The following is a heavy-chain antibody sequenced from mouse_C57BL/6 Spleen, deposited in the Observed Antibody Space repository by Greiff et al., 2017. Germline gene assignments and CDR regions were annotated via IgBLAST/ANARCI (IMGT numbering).Heavy chain of an antibody. V-gene: IGHV14-1*01. D-gene: IGHD1-1*01. CDR1: GFNIKDYY. CDR3: TKDYGSSYRFAY. Sequence: VQLKQSGAELVRPGASVKLSCTASGFNIKDYYMHWVKQRPEQGLEWIGRIDPEDGDTEYAPKFQGKATMTADTSSNTAYLQLSSLTSEDTAVYYCTKDYGSSYRFAYWGQGTLVTVSA. J-gene: IGHJ3*01. CDR2: IDPEDGDT.